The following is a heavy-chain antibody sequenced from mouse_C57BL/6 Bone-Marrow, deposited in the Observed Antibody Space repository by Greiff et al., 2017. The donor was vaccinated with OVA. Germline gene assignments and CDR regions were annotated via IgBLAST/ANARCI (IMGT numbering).Heavy chain of an antibody. V-gene: IGHV1-4*01. D-gene: IGHD1-1*01. J-gene: IGHJ2*01. CDR1: GYTFTSYT. CDR2: INPSRGYT. Sequence: VQLQESGAELARPGASVKMSCKASGYTFTSYTLHWVKQRPGQGLEWIGYINPSRGYTKYNQKFKDKATLTADKSSSTAYMQLSSLTSEDSAVYDCARSVYYYGRRDYWGQGTTLTVSS. CDR3: ARSVYYYGRRDY.